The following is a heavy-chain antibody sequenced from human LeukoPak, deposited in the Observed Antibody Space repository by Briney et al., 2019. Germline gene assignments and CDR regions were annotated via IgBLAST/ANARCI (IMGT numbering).Heavy chain of an antibody. Sequence: PSETLSLTCAVYGGSFSGYYWSWIRQPPGKGLEWIGEINHSGSTNYNPSLKSRVTISVGTSKNQFSLKLSSVTAADTAVYYCARGLTIFGFWGQGTLVTVSS. V-gene: IGHV4-34*01. CDR2: INHSGST. CDR3: ARGLTIFGF. CDR1: GGSFSGYY. D-gene: IGHD3-3*01. J-gene: IGHJ4*02.